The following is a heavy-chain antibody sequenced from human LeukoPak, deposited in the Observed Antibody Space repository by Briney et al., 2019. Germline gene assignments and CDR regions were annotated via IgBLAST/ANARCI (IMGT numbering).Heavy chain of an antibody. Sequence: GGTLRLSCAASGFTFSSYGMSWVRQAPGKGLEWVSAISGSGGSTYYADSVKGRFTISRDNSKNTLYLQMNSLRAEDTAAYFCARDTSDTSGYYYEGDAFDIWGHGTMVTVSS. J-gene: IGHJ3*02. CDR1: GFTFSSYG. CDR2: ISGSGGST. D-gene: IGHD3-22*01. V-gene: IGHV3-23*01. CDR3: ARDTSDTSGYYYEGDAFDI.